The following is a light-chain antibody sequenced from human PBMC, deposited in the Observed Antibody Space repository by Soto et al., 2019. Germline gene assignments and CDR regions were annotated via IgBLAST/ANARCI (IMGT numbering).Light chain of an antibody. V-gene: IGKV1-12*01. CDR3: QQLNTYLPIT. J-gene: IGKJ5*01. CDR1: QGISTW. Sequence: DIQMTQSPSSVSASVGDRVTITFRASQGISTWLAWYHQKPGKAPKLLIYAASTLQSGVPSRFSGSGSGTDFTLTISSLQPEDFATYYCQQLNTYLPITFGQGTRLEIK. CDR2: AAS.